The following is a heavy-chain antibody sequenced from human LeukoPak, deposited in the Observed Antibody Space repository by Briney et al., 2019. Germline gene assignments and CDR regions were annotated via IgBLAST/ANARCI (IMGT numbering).Heavy chain of an antibody. V-gene: IGHV3-7*01. D-gene: IGHD2-2*03. J-gene: IGHJ3*02. CDR1: GFTFSSYW. CDR2: IKQDGSEK. Sequence: GGSLRLSCAASGFTFSSYWMSWVRQAPGKGLEGVANIKQDGSEKYYVDSVKGRFTISRDNAKNSLYLQMNSLRAEDTAVYYCARDLDIVVVPAATPFFHDAFDIWGQGTMVTVSS. CDR3: ARDLDIVVVPAATPFFHDAFDI.